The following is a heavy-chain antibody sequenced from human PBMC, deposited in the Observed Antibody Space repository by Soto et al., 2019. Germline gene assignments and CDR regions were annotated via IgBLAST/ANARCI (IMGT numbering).Heavy chain of an antibody. J-gene: IGHJ6*03. V-gene: IGHV1-2*02. CDR3: ARGITSPLVFYFYYTDV. Sequence: QVQLVQSGAEVKKPGASVKVSCKASGYTFTDYYIHWVRQAPGQGLQWLGWINPTNSGTRYARSFQGRVTVTRDTSISTAYMELSSLRSDDTAVDYCARGITSPLVFYFYYTDVWGFGATVTGSS. CDR2: INPTNSGT. D-gene: IGHD2-21*01. CDR1: GYTFTDYY.